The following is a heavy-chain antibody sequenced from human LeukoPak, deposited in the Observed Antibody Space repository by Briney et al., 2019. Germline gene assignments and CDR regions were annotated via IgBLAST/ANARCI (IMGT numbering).Heavy chain of an antibody. D-gene: IGHD1-26*01. J-gene: IGHJ4*02. CDR2: ISSSSSYI. CDR1: GGSISSSSYY. CDR3: ARGSTLWEPDY. V-gene: IGHV3-21*01. Sequence: KPSETLSLTCTVSGGSISSSSYYSGWIRQPPGKGLEWVSSISSSSSYIYYADSVKGRFTISRDNAKNSLYLQMNSLRAEDTAVYYCARGSTLWEPDYWGQGTLVTVSS.